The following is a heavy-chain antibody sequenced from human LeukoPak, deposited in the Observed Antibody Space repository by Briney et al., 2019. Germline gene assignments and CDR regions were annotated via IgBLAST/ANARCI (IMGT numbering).Heavy chain of an antibody. CDR3: AREVYGSGSYGYYYGMDV. CDR2: IIPILGIA. D-gene: IGHD3-10*01. V-gene: IGHV1-69*04. CDR1: GGTFSSYA. J-gene: IGHJ6*02. Sequence: GASVKVSCKASGGTFSSYAISWVRQAPGQGLEWMGRIIPILGIANYAQKFQGRVTITADKSTSTAYMELSSLRSEDTAVYYCAREVYGSGSYGYYYGMDVWGQGTTVTVSS.